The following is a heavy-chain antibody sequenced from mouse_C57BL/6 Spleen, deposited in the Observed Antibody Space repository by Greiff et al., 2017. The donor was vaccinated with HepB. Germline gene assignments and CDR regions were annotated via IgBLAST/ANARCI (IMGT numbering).Heavy chain of an antibody. V-gene: IGHV5-4*03. Sequence: DVMLVESGGGLVKPGGSLKLSCAASGFTFSSYAMSWVRQTPEKRLEWVATISDGGSYTYYPDNVKGRFTISRDNAKNNLYLQMSHLKSEDTAMYYCAKSTMIDWYFDVWGTGTTVTVSS. D-gene: IGHD2-4*01. CDR2: ISDGGSYT. CDR1: GFTFSSYA. J-gene: IGHJ1*03. CDR3: AKSTMIDWYFDV.